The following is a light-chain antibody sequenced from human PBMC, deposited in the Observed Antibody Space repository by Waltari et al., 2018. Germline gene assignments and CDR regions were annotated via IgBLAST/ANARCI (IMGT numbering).Light chain of an antibody. J-gene: IGKJ2*01. Sequence: EIVLTQSPATLSLSPGERVTLSCRASQTVRSYLAWYQQKPGQAPRLLIFDASSRATGIPAKFSGSGSGTDFTLTVSNLEPEDFAVYYCQQRSNWPYTFGQGTRVEIK. V-gene: IGKV3-11*01. CDR1: QTVRSY. CDR2: DAS. CDR3: QQRSNWPYT.